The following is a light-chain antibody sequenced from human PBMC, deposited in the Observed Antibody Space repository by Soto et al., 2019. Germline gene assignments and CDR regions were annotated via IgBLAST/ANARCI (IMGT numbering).Light chain of an antibody. CDR3: QSYDSSLSAWV. CDR1: SSNIGAGYD. Sequence: QSVLTQPPSVSGAPGQRVTISCTGNSSNIGAGYDVHWYQQLPGTAPKLLIYDNNDRPTGVPDRFSGSKSGTSASLAITGLQAEVEADYYCQSYDSSLSAWVFGGGTKVTVL. V-gene: IGLV1-40*01. CDR2: DNN. J-gene: IGLJ3*02.